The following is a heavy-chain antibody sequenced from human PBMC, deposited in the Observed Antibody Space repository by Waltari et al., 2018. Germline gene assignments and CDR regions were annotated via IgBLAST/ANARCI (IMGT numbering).Heavy chain of an antibody. Sequence: QVQLVESGGGVVQPGRSLRLSCAASGFTFSSYGMHWVRPAPGKGLEWVAVISYDGSNKYYADSVKGRFTISRDNSKNTLYLQMNSLRAEDTAVYYCAKEGAMTGVSGSYQYYFDYWGQGTLVTVSS. CDR1: GFTFSSYG. V-gene: IGHV3-30*18. CDR2: ISYDGSNK. D-gene: IGHD1-26*01. J-gene: IGHJ4*02. CDR3: AKEGAMTGVSGSYQYYFDY.